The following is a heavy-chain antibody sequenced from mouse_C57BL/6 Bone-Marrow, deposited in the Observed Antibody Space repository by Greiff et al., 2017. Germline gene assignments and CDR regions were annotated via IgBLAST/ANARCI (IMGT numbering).Heavy chain of an antibody. Sequence: EVQLQQSGAELVRPGASVKLSCTASGFNIKDDYMHWVKQRPEQGLEWIGWIDPENGDTEYASKFQGKATITADTSSNTAYLQLSSLTSEDTAVYYCTTGGYYGGFAYWGQGTLVTVSA. D-gene: IGHD2-3*01. CDR1: GFNIKDDY. V-gene: IGHV14-4*01. CDR2: IDPENGDT. J-gene: IGHJ3*01. CDR3: TTGGYYGGFAY.